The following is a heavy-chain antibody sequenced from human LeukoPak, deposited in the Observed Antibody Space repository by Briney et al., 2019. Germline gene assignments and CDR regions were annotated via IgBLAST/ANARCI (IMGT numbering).Heavy chain of an antibody. CDR2: TYYRSKWYN. CDR3: ARDVGTTGWHTFDY. J-gene: IGHJ4*02. D-gene: IGHD1-14*01. V-gene: IGHV6-1*01. CDR1: GDSVSSNNGA. Sequence: SQTLSLTCAISGDSVSSNNGAWNWIRQSPSRGLEWLGRTYYRSKWYNDYAGSLISRITISPDTSKNQFSLQLYSVTPEDTAVYYCARDVGTTGWHTFDYWGPGTLGPVSS.